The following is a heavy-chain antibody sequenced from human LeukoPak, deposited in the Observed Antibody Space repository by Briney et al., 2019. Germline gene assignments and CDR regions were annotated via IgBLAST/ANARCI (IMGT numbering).Heavy chain of an antibody. V-gene: IGHV3-23*01. CDR2: ISRSDGTA. D-gene: IGHD5-18*01. CDR3: AKNSGYSYGYAYYFDY. J-gene: IGHJ4*02. Sequence: GGSPRLSCAASGFTFSAFAMNWVRQAPGKGLEWVSFISRSDGTAYYADSVKGRFTISRDNSKNTLYLQMNSLRAEDTAVYYCAKNSGYSYGYAYYFDYWGQGTLVTVSS. CDR1: GFTFSAFA.